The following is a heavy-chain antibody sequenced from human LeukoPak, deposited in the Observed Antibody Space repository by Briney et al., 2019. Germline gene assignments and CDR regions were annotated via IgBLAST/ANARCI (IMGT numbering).Heavy chain of an antibody. D-gene: IGHD3-22*01. CDR2: ISSSGSYI. J-gene: IGHJ5*02. V-gene: IGHV3-21*01. CDR1: GFTFSSYS. Sequence: GGSLRLSCAASGFTFSSYSMNWVRQAPGKGLEWVSSISSSGSYIYYADSVKGRFTISRDNAKNSLYLQMNSLRAEDTAVYYCARARDYYDSSGYSNWFDPWGQGTLVTVSS. CDR3: ARARDYYDSSGYSNWFDP.